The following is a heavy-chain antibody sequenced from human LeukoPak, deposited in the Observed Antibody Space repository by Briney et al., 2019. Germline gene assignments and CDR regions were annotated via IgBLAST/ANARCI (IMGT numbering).Heavy chain of an antibody. CDR1: GYTFSGYA. D-gene: IGHD4-17*01. CDR3: AKARWTATATTYYLDY. Sequence: ASVTVSCTASGYTFSGYAVQWVRQAPGQRLEWLGWINAGNGHTKYSQKFQGRVTITRDTSASTAYMELSSLRSEDTAVYYCAKARWTATATTYYLDYWGQGTLVTVSS. J-gene: IGHJ4*02. V-gene: IGHV1-3*01. CDR2: INAGNGHT.